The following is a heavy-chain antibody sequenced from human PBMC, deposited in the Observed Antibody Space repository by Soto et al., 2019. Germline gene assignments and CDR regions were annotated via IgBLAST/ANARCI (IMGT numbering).Heavy chain of an antibody. J-gene: IGHJ6*02. CDR1: GYSFTTYW. CDR3: ARMYDFWGGQYFYGLDV. D-gene: IGHD3-3*01. Sequence: GVSLKISCKVVGYSFTTYWVVWVRKMPGKGLELMGLIYPGDSDTKYSPSFQGQVTISADKSISSAYLQWRRLQASDTAMYYCARMYDFWGGQYFYGLDVWGQGTTVTVSS. CDR2: IYPGDSDT. V-gene: IGHV5-51*01.